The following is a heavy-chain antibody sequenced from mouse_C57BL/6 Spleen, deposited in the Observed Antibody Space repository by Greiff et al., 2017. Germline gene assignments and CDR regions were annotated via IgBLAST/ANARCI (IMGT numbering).Heavy chain of an antibody. CDR2: IHPNTGST. J-gene: IGHJ2*01. V-gene: IGHV1-64*01. D-gene: IGHD2-1*01. CDR1: GYTFTSYW. Sequence: QVQLQQPGAELVKPGASVKLSCKASGYTFTSYWMHWVKQRPGQGLEWIGMIHPNTGSTNYNEKFKSKATLTVDKSSSTAYMQLSSLTSEDSAVYYCASGNYDHYFDYWGQGTTLTVSS. CDR3: ASGNYDHYFDY.